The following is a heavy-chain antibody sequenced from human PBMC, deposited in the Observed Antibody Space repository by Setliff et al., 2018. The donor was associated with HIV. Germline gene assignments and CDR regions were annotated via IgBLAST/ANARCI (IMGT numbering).Heavy chain of an antibody. Sequence: PGGSLRLSCTASGFTFSSNWMSWVRQAPGKGLEWVSAISGSGDNTYYADSVKGRFTISRDNSKNTLYLQMNSLRAEDTAVYYCAKVPAMVPFDYWGQGALVTVSS. CDR2: ISGSGDNT. D-gene: IGHD5-18*01. CDR1: GFTFSSNW. J-gene: IGHJ4*02. V-gene: IGHV3-23*01. CDR3: AKVPAMVPFDY.